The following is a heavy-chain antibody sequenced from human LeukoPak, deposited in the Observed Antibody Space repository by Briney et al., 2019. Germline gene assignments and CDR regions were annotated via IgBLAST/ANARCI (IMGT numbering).Heavy chain of an antibody. CDR3: ARDTPCSGGSCYLVPWFDP. CDR2: IYTSGST. Sequence: SETLSLTCTVSGGSISSYYWSWIRQPAGKGLEWIGRIYTSGSTNYNPSLKSRVTMSVDTSKNQFSLKLSSVTAADTAVYYCARDTPCSGGSCYLVPWFDPWGQGTLVTVSS. J-gene: IGHJ5*02. V-gene: IGHV4-4*07. D-gene: IGHD2-15*01. CDR1: GGSISSYY.